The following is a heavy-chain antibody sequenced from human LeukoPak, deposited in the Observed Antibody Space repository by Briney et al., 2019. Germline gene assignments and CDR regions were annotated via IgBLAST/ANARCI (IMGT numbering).Heavy chain of an antibody. D-gene: IGHD2-15*01. Sequence: SVKVSCKASGFTFTTSAIQWVRQARGQRLEWIGWIVVDSGNTNYAQKFQERVTITRDMSTSTAYMELSSLRSDDTAVYYCAALRYCSGGSCWEAFDIWGQGTMVTVSS. CDR2: IVVDSGNT. V-gene: IGHV1-58*02. CDR3: AALRYCSGGSCWEAFDI. J-gene: IGHJ3*02. CDR1: GFTFTTSA.